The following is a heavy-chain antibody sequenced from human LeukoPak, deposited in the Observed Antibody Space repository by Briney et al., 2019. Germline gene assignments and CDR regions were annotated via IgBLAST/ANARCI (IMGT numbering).Heavy chain of an antibody. D-gene: IGHD3-9*01. CDR3: ARDYYDILTGYYFRADY. Sequence: GGSLRLSCAASGFTFSTYSMNWVRQAPGKGLEWVSSISSSSTYIYYADSVKGRFTISRDNAKNSLYLQMNSLRAEDTAVYYCARDYYDILTGYYFRADYWGQGTLVTVSS. J-gene: IGHJ4*02. CDR2: ISSSSTYI. CDR1: GFTFSTYS. V-gene: IGHV3-21*01.